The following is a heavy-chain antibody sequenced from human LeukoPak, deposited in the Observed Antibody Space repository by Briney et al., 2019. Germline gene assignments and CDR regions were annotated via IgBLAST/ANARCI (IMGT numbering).Heavy chain of an antibody. CDR3: ARVIGSSWYPYYYYCMDV. D-gene: IGHD6-13*01. J-gene: IGHJ6*03. CDR1: GFTFSDYY. CDR2: ISISNSTI. Sequence: EGSLRLSCAASGFTFSDYYMSWIRQAPGKGLEWVSFISISNSTIYYADSVTGRFTISRDNAKNSLFLQMNSLRAEDTAVYYCARVIGSSWYPYYYYCMDVWGKGTTDTVSS. V-gene: IGHV3-11*01.